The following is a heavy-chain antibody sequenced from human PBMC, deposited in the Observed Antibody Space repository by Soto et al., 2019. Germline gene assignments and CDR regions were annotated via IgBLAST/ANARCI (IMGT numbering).Heavy chain of an antibody. Sequence: QVQLVESGGGVVQPGRSLRLSCAASGFTFSSYGMHWVRQAPGKGLEWVAVISYDGSNKYYADSVKGRFTISRDNSKNTLYLQMNSLRAEDTAVYYCAKASPGYSSGWYYFAYWGQGTLVTVSS. CDR2: ISYDGSNK. CDR1: GFTFSSYG. D-gene: IGHD6-19*01. V-gene: IGHV3-30*18. J-gene: IGHJ4*02. CDR3: AKASPGYSSGWYYFAY.